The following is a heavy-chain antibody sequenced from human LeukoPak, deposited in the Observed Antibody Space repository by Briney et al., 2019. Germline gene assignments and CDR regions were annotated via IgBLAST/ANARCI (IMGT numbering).Heavy chain of an antibody. Sequence: PSETLSLTCSVSGGSVSSPNWWTWVRQPPGKGLEWIGQIFPSGNTNYNLSLKSRVTMSVDKSKNQFSLRLNSVTAADTAVYYCARDSSDSGYDERAGAFDIWGQGTMVTVSS. CDR1: GGSVSSPNW. V-gene: IGHV4-4*02. CDR3: ARDSSDSGYDERAGAFDI. J-gene: IGHJ3*02. CDR2: IFPSGNT. D-gene: IGHD5-12*01.